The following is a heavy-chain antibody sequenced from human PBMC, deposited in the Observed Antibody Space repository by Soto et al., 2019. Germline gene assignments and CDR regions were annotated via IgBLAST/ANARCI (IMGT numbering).Heavy chain of an antibody. CDR2: INPNSGGT. CDR1: GYTFTGYY. D-gene: IGHD3-10*01. J-gene: IGHJ6*02. CDR3: ARAGITMVRGVNYYYYYYGMDV. Sequence: XSVKVSCKASGYTFTGYYMHWVRQAPVQGLEWMGWINPNSGGTNYAQKFQGWVTMTRDTSISTAYMELSRLRSDDTAVYYCARAGITMVRGVNYYYYYYGMDVWGQGTTVTVSS. V-gene: IGHV1-2*04.